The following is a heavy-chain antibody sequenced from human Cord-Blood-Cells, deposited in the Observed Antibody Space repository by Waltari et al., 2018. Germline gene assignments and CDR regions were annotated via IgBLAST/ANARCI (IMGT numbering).Heavy chain of an antibody. CDR1: GGSIRSGAYY. D-gene: IGHD6-6*01. CDR3: ARWEYSSSPGIDY. CDR2: IYYSGST. Sequence: QVQLQESGPGLVKPSQPLSLPCTFSGGSIRSGAYYWSWIRQPPGKGLEWIGYIYYSGSTYYNPSLKSRVTISVDTSKNQFSLKLSSVTAADTAVYYCARWEYSSSPGIDYWGQGTLVTVSS. V-gene: IGHV4-30-4*01. J-gene: IGHJ4*02.